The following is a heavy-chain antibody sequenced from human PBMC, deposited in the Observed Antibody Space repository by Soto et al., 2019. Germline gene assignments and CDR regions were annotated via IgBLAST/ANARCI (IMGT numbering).Heavy chain of an antibody. V-gene: IGHV4-30-2*01. CDR1: GDSISTPVYS. J-gene: IGHJ6*02. Sequence: PAETLSLTCTVSGDSISTPVYSWSWIRHPPGNAPEWIGYVYHSGNAYPKPSLKSRVTISLDGAKKQFSLKMTSVTAADTGLYYGAARTYDYYGLDVWGQGTTVTV. CDR2: VYHSGNA. D-gene: IGHD3-22*01. CDR3: AARTYDYYGLDV.